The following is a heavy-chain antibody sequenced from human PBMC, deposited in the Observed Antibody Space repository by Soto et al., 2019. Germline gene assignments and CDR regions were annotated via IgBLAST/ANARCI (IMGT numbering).Heavy chain of an antibody. Sequence: QVQLVESGGGVVQPGRSLRLSCAVSGFTVSTYGMHWVRQAPGKGLEWVAVISRDGGTKYYAGSVKGRFTISKDNSRNTLYLEMNNLRGDDMGVYYCTGEVASGYWGQGTLVTVSS. D-gene: IGHD2-8*02. J-gene: IGHJ4*02. CDR3: TGEVASGY. CDR1: GFTVSTYG. V-gene: IGHV3-30*03. CDR2: ISRDGGTK.